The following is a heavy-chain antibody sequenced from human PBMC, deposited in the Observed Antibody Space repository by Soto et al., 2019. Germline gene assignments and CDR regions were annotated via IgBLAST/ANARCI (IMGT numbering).Heavy chain of an antibody. V-gene: IGHV1-18*01. CDR3: XXXXXPADY. J-gene: IGHJ4*02. Sequence: QVQLVQSGAEVKKPGASVKVSCKASGYTFTSYAISWVRQAPGQGLEWMGWISAYNGNTNYAQKLQGRVTMTTDTXXXXXXXXXXXXXXXXXXXXXXXXXXXPADYWGQGTLVTVSS. CDR2: ISAYNGNT. CDR1: GYTFTSYA.